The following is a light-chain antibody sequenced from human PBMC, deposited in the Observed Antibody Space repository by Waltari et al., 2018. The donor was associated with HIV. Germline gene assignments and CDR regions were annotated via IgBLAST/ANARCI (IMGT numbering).Light chain of an antibody. CDR1: QSVSSY. CDR2: DAY. CDR3: QQRSNGPLT. J-gene: IGKJ3*01. V-gene: IGKV3-11*01. Sequence: EIVLTQPPATLSLSPGERGTLSCRASQSVSSYLAWYQQKPGQAPRRLIYDAYNRATGIPARFSGSGSGTDFTLTISRLEPEDFAVYYGQQRSNGPLTFGPGTKVDIK.